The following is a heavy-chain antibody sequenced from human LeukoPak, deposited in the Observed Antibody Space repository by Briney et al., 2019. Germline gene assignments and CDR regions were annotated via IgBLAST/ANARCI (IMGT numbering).Heavy chain of an antibody. J-gene: IGHJ4*02. CDR1: GYTFTAYY. D-gene: IGHD6-6*01. Sequence: ASVKVSCKASGYTFTAYYVHWVRQAPGHGLEWMGRVNPKGGGTIYAQKFQGRVTMTRDTSITTAYMELGRLTSDDTALYYCARGGIGSSSDIDYWGQGTLVTVSS. CDR2: VNPKGGGT. V-gene: IGHV1-2*06. CDR3: ARGGIGSSSDIDY.